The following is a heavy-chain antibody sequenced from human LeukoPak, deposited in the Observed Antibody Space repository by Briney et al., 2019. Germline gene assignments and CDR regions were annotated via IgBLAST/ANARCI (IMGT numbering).Heavy chain of an antibody. CDR3: ARDYYDSSGDYEGVY. D-gene: IGHD3-22*01. CDR1: GYTFTSYY. Sequence: ASVKVSCKASGYTFTSYYMHWVRQAPGQGLEWMGRINPNSGGTNYAQKFQGRVTMTRDTSISTAYMELSRLRSDDTAVYYCARDYYDSSGDYEGVYWGQGTLVTVSS. J-gene: IGHJ4*02. CDR2: INPNSGGT. V-gene: IGHV1-2*06.